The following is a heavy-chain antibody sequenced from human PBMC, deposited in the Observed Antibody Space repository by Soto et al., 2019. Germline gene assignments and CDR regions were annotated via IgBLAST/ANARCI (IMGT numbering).Heavy chain of an antibody. CDR1: GGSISSGGYY. CDR3: ARGIPQYDSSGYYFDY. V-gene: IGHV4-31*03. CDR2: IYYSGST. Sequence: SSETLSLTCTVSGGSISSGGYYWSWIRQHPGKGLEWIGYIYYSGSTYYNPSLKSRVTISVDTSKNQFSLKLSSVTAADTAVYYCARGIPQYDSSGYYFDYWGQGTLVTVSS. D-gene: IGHD3-22*01. J-gene: IGHJ4*02.